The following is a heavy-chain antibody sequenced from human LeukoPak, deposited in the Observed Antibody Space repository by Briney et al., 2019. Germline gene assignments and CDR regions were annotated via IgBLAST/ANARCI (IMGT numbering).Heavy chain of an antibody. V-gene: IGHV3-49*04. CDR1: GFTFGDHA. CDR3: SRGPIQLWVHNGVDV. D-gene: IGHD5-18*01. CDR2: IRSKAYRGTT. Sequence: PGWSLRLSCTHSGFTFGDHAMTWVRQAPGKGLEWVGFIRSKAYRGTTEYAASVKGRFTISRDDSKSVVYLQMNSLKSEDTAVYYCSRGPIQLWVHNGVDVWGQGTTVTVSS. J-gene: IGHJ6*02.